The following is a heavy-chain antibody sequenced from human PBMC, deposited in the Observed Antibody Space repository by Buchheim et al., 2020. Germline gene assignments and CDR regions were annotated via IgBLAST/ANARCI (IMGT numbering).Heavy chain of an antibody. J-gene: IGHJ6*03. CDR3: ASKSMTTHYYYMDV. Sequence: QLQLQESGPGLVKPSETLSLTCTVSGGSISSSSYYWGWIRQPPGKGLEWIGSIYYSGSTYYNPSLKSRVTISVDTSKNQFSLKVSSVTAADTAVYYCASKSMTTHYYYMDVWGKGTT. D-gene: IGHD1-14*01. V-gene: IGHV4-39*07. CDR2: IYYSGST. CDR1: GGSISSSSYY.